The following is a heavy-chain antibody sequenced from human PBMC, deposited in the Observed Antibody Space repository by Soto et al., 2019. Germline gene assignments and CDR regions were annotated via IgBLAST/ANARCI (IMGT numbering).Heavy chain of an antibody. J-gene: IGHJ4*02. Sequence: SVKVSCKASRLTFNSSAVQWVRQARGQRLEWIGWIVVGSGNTNYAQSFQERVTITRDMSTSTAFMELSSLRSEDTAVYYCAADPYYYDSSNYYSFDYWGQGTLVTVSS. CDR3: AADPYYYDSSNYYSFDY. V-gene: IGHV1-58*01. D-gene: IGHD3-22*01. CDR2: IVVGSGNT. CDR1: RLTFNSSA.